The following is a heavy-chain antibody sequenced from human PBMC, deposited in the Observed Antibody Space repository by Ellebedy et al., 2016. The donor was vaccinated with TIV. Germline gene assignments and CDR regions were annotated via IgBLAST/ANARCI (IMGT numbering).Heavy chain of an antibody. CDR1: GFSFRSYW. CDR2: IYQDGSNQ. D-gene: IGHD4-17*01. V-gene: IGHV3-7*01. CDR3: ARRGSYGDYAVQINSCFDR. J-gene: IGHJ5*02. Sequence: PGGSLRLSCVASGFSFRSYWMSWVRQAPGKGLEWVANIYQDGSNQYYVDSVKGRFTISRDNANKSLFLQMNSLIGEDTAVYYCARRGSYGDYAVQINSCFDRWGRGTLVTVSS.